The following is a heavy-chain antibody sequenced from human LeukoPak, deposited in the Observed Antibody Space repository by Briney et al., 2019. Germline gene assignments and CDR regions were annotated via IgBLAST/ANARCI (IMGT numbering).Heavy chain of an antibody. CDR2: IKEDGSEK. J-gene: IGHJ5*02. CDR3: ARDES. CDR1: GFTFSNSW. Sequence: GGSLRLSCAASGFTFSNSWMSWVRQAPGKGLEWVANIKEDGSEKYYVDSVEGRFTISRDNAKSSLYLQMNSLGAEDTAVYYCARDESWGQGTLVTVSS. V-gene: IGHV3-7*03.